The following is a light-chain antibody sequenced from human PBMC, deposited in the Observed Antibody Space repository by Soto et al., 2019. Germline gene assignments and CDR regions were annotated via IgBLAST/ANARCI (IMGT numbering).Light chain of an antibody. CDR2: DSS. CDR3: QQYNSWWT. Sequence: DIQLTQSPSFLSASVEDRVTISCRASYDISSSLAWYQQEPGKPPKLLIYDSSTLQTGVPSRFTGSGSGRKFTLTISGLQFGDFATYFCQQYNSWWTFGQGTKVEIK. V-gene: IGKV1-9*01. J-gene: IGKJ1*01. CDR1: YDISSS.